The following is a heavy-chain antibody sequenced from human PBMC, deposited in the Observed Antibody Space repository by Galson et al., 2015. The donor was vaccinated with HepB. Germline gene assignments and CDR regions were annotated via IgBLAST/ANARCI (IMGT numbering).Heavy chain of an antibody. CDR3: TTDVPNYGGANCES. Sequence: SLRLSCAVSGSTFSHLWMTWVRQVPGRGLEWVARIKSKTHGETRDYATPVKNRCTISRDDSKNTVYLEMDSLKIEDTAVYYCTTDVPNYGGANCESWGQGTLVTVSS. CDR2: IKSKTHGETR. J-gene: IGHJ4*02. V-gene: IGHV3-15*01. CDR1: GSTFSHLW. D-gene: IGHD3-16*01.